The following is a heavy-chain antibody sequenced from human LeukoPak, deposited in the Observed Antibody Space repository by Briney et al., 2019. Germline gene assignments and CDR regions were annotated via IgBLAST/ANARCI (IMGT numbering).Heavy chain of an antibody. CDR3: ARVVGDGYSEY. V-gene: IGHV4-59*01. Sequence: SETLSLTCTVSGGSISSYYWSWIRQPPGKGLEWIGYIYYSGGTNYNPSLKSRVTISIDTSKNQFSLKLTSVTAADTVVYYCARVVGDGYSEYWGQGTLVTVSS. J-gene: IGHJ4*02. CDR1: GGSISSYY. CDR2: IYYSGGT. D-gene: IGHD5-24*01.